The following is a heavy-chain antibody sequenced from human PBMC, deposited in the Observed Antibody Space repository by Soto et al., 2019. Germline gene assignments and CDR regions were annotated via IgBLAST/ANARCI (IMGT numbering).Heavy chain of an antibody. V-gene: IGHV1-3*01. J-gene: IGHJ4*02. Sequence: VHLVQSAAEVKKPGASVNISCKASGYTFTAYPIHWVRQDPGQGLEWVGWIQAGKGDTKYTQKFQGRVTISRETSATKIYMKMSNPNPEDTAFSFCARDRVVQTPNFDYCGQVSLVTVSS. D-gene: IGHD6-6*01. CDR3: ARDRVVQTPNFDY. CDR1: GYTFTAYP. CDR2: IQAGKGDT.